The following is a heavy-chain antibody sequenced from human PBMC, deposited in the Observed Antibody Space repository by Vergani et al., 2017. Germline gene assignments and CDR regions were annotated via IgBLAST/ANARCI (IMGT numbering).Heavy chain of an antibody. Sequence: QVQLQQWGAGLLKPSETLSLTCAVYGGSFSGYYWSWIRQPPGKGLEWIGEINHSGSTNYNPSLKSRVTISVDTSKNQFSLKLSSVTAADTAVYYCARGGQAENTDYDSSGYYYFDYWGREPWSPSPQ. CDR3: ARGGQAENTDYDSSGYYYFDY. V-gene: IGHV4-34*01. J-gene: IGHJ4*02. CDR2: INHSGST. CDR1: GGSFSGYY. D-gene: IGHD3-22*01.